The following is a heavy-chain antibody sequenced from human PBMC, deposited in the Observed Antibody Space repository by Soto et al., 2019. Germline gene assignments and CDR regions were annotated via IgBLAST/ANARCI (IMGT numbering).Heavy chain of an antibody. CDR3: ARVWTTVTNWFDP. D-gene: IGHD4-17*01. CDR1: GGSISSYY. V-gene: IGHV4-59*08. CDR2: IHYSGST. J-gene: IGHJ5*02. Sequence: ETLSLTCTVSGGSISSYYWSWIRQPPGKGLEWIGHIHYSGSTNYNPSLRSRVTMSVVTSQNQFSLKLSSVTAADTAVYYCARVWTTVTNWFDPWGQGTLVTVS.